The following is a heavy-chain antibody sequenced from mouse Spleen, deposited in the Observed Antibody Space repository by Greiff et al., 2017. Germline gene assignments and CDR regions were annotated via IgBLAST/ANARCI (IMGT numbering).Heavy chain of an antibody. J-gene: IGHJ3*01. V-gene: IGHV5-9*03. Sequence: EVQRVESGGGLVKPGGSLKLSCAASGFTFSSYTMSWVRQTPEKRLEWVATISSGGGNTYYPDSVKGRFTISRDNAKNTLYLQMSSLRSEDTALYYCARYYDYDAWFAYWGQGTLVTVSA. D-gene: IGHD2-4*01. CDR1: GFTFSSYT. CDR3: ARYYDYDAWFAY. CDR2: ISSGGGNT.